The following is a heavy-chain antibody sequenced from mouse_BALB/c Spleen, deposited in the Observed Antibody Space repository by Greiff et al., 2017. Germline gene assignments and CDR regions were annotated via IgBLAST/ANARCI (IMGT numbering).Heavy chain of an antibody. V-gene: IGHV2-2*02. Sequence: VQLVESGPGLVQPSQSLSITCTVSGFSLTSYGVHWVRQSPGKGLEWLGVIWSGGSTDYNAAFISRLSISKDNSKSQVFFKMNSLQANDTAIYYCARKGDYDGFAYWGQGTLVTVSA. D-gene: IGHD2-4*01. CDR2: IWSGGST. J-gene: IGHJ3*01. CDR1: GFSLTSYG. CDR3: ARKGDYDGFAY.